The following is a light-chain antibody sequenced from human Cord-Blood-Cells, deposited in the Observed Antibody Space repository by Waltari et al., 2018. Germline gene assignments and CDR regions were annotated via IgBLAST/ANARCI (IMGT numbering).Light chain of an antibody. J-gene: IGKJ4*01. CDR2: GAS. CDR3: QQYNNWPPLT. Sequence: EIVMPHSPAPPPVSPGERAPLSCRPSQSVSTNLAWSQQKPGQAPRLLIYGASTRATGIPARLSGSGSGTEFTLTISSLQSEDFAVYYCQQYNNWPPLTFGGGTKVEIK. V-gene: IGKV3-15*01. CDR1: QSVSTN.